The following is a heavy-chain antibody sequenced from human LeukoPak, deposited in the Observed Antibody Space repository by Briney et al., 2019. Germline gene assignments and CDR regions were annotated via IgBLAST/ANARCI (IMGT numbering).Heavy chain of an antibody. CDR2: ISYDGSNK. J-gene: IGHJ4*02. V-gene: IGHV3-30-3*01. CDR1: GFTFSSYA. CDR3: ARDKEDYFDY. Sequence: AGGSLRLSCAASGFTFSSYAMHWVRQAPGKGLEWVAVISYDGSNKYYADSVKGRFTISRDNSKNTLYLQMNSLGAEDTAVYYCARDKEDYFDYWGQGTLVTVSS.